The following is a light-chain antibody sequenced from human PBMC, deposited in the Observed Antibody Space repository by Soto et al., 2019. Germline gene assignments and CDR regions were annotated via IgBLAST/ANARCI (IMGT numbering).Light chain of an antibody. CDR1: QSISVW. J-gene: IGKJ2*03. V-gene: IGKV1-5*01. CDR2: DAS. CDR3: QQYNSYYR. Sequence: TQPPPPLAAPLXARDTLPXRARQSISVWLAYHQQQPEKPTNLLIYDASSLESGVPSRCGGSGAGAEFPLTISSLQPDDVATYYCQQYNSYYRCGQGTK.